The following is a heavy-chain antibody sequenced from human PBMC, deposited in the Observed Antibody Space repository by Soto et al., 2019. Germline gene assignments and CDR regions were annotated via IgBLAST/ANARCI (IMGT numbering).Heavy chain of an antibody. V-gene: IGHV3-7*01. J-gene: IGHJ4*02. Sequence: EVQLVESGGGLVQPGGSLRLSCAASGFTFSSYWMSWVRQAPGKGLEWVANIKQDGSEKYYVDSVKGRFTISRDNAKKSLYLQMNSLRAEDTAVYYCARVVTHDDSQSSNFDYWGQGTLVTVSS. CDR1: GFTFSSYW. CDR3: ARVVTHDDSQSSNFDY. D-gene: IGHD3-3*01. CDR2: IKQDGSEK.